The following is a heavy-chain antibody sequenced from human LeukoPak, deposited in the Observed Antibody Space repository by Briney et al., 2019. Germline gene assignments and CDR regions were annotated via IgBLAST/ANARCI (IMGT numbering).Heavy chain of an antibody. CDR1: GYSMSSGYY. J-gene: IGHJ5*02. V-gene: IGHV4-38-2*02. Sequence: PSETLSLTCTVSGYSMSSGYYWGRIRQRPGKGLEWIGSISHSGSTYYKPSLKSRVTISVDTSKNQFSLKLRSVTAADTAVYYCARVTSRLGWFDPWGQGTLVTVSS. D-gene: IGHD1-14*01. CDR3: ARVTSRLGWFDP. CDR2: ISHSGST.